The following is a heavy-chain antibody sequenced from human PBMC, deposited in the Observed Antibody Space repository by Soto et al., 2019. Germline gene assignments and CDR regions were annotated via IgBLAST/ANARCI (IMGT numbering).Heavy chain of an antibody. J-gene: IGHJ4*02. D-gene: IGHD3-9*01. CDR2: IFVTSTTI. CDR3: ARDKDWAFDY. CDR1: GFTFSSYS. V-gene: IGHV3-48*04. Sequence: GGSLRLSCVASGFTFSSYSMVWVRQAPGKGLEWISYIFVTSTTIYYADSVKGRFTVPRDNTQNSLFLLMNSLRAEDTAIYYCARDKDWAFDYWGQGTLVTVSS.